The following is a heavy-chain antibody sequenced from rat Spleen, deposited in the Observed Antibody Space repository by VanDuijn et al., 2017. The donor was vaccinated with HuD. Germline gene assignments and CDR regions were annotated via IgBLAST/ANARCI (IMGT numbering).Heavy chain of an antibody. Sequence: EVQLVESGGGLVQPGRSLKLSCAASGFTFSNYGMHWIRQAPTKGLEWVGSIIYDGSRTYYRDSVKGRFTISRDNSKNTQYLQMDSLRSEDTATYHCATAGTRVSRFAYWGQGTLVTVSS. CDR2: IIYDGSRT. CDR3: ATAGTRVSRFAY. J-gene: IGHJ3*01. D-gene: IGHD1-4*01. V-gene: IGHV5-19*01. CDR1: GFTFSNYG.